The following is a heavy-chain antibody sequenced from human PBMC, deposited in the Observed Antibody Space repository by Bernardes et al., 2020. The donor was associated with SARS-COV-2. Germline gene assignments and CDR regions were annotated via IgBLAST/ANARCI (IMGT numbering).Heavy chain of an antibody. CDR3: ARAHVMTIDSWFDP. Sequence: ASVKVSCKASGYTFTGYQMHWVRQAPGQGLEWMGRINPNSGGTFYAQKFQGRVTMTRDTSINTAYMELSGPRSDDSAVYYCARAHVMTIDSWFDPWGQGTLVTVSS. CDR2: INPNSGGT. J-gene: IGHJ5*02. CDR1: GYTFTGYQ. V-gene: IGHV1-2*06. D-gene: IGHD3-3*01.